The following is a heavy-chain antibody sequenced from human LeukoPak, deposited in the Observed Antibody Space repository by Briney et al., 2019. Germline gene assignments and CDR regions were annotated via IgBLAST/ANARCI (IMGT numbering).Heavy chain of an antibody. CDR2: INHSGST. CDR1: GGSFSGYY. J-gene: IGHJ3*02. Sequence: SETLSLTCAVYGGSFSGYYWSWIRQPPGKGLEWIGEINHSGSTNYNPSLKSRVTISVDTSKNQFSLKLSSVTAADTAVYYCARDLGYYDSSGHAFDIWGQGTMVTVSS. CDR3: ARDLGYYDSSGHAFDI. V-gene: IGHV4-34*01. D-gene: IGHD3-22*01.